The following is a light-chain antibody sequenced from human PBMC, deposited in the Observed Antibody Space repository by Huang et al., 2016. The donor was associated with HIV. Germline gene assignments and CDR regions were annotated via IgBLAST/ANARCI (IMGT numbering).Light chain of an antibody. CDR3: MQGTHWPPYT. J-gene: IGKJ2*01. Sequence: DVVLSQSPLSLTVSLGQPASISCRSSQSLVYSDGNTYLSWFHQRPGQSPRRLIYKVTSRDLGVPDRFGGSGSGTDFTLKISKVEAEDVGVYYCMQGTHWPPYTFGQGTKVEIK. V-gene: IGKV2-30*01. CDR2: KVT. CDR1: QSLVYSDGNTY.